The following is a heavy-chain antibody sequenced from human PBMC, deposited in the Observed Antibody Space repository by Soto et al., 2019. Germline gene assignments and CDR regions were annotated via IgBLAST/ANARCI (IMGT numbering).Heavy chain of an antibody. CDR2: ISYDGSNK. CDR3: AKDRGSSLLYYYYGMDV. V-gene: IGHV3-30*18. D-gene: IGHD6-6*01. J-gene: IGHJ6*02. Sequence: AGGSLRLSCAASGFTFSSYGMHWVRQAPGKGLEWVAVISYDGSNKYYADSVKGRFTISRDNSKNTLYLQMNSLRAEDTAVYYCAKDRGSSLLYYYYGMDVWGQGTTVTVSS. CDR1: GFTFSSYG.